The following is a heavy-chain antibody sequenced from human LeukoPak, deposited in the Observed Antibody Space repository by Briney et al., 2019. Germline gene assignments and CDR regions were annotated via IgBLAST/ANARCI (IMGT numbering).Heavy chain of an antibody. CDR3: ARGLSAIVH. CDR1: GGSFSGYY. J-gene: IGHJ4*02. V-gene: IGHV4-34*01. D-gene: IGHD2-21*02. CDR2: INHSGST. Sequence: SETLSLTCAVYGGSFSGYYWSWIRQPPGKGLEWIGEINHSGSTNYNPSLKSRVTISVDTSKNLFSLKLSSVTAADTAVYYCARGLSAIVHWGQGTLVTVSS.